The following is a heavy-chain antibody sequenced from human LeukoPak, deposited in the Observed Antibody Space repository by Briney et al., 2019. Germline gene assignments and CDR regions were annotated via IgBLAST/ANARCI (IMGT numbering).Heavy chain of an antibody. CDR3: ARDPRTQELLWFGELLHRPIYYYYMDV. V-gene: IGHV3-21*01. D-gene: IGHD3-10*01. J-gene: IGHJ6*03. Sequence: GGSLRLSCAASGFTFSSYGMHWVRQAPGKGLEWVSSISSSSSYIYYADSVKGRFTISRDNAKNSLYLQMNSLRAEDTAVYYCARDPRTQELLWFGELLHRPIYYYYMDVWGKGTTVTVSS. CDR1: GFTFSSYG. CDR2: ISSSSSYI.